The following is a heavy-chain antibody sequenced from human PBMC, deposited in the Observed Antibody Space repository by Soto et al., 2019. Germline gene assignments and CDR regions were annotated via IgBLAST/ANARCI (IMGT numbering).Heavy chain of an antibody. CDR2: ISFDVNIK. CDR3: AKYYYDTLTGYYGPDY. CDR1: GFIFSTYA. D-gene: IGHD3-9*01. V-gene: IGHV3-30-3*02. J-gene: IGHJ4*02. Sequence: GGSLRLSCAASGFIFSTYAIHWVRQAPGKGLEWVAVISFDVNIKHYADSVKGRFTISRDNSKNTLYLQMNSLRAEDTAVYYCAKYYYDTLTGYYGPDYWGQGTLVTVPQ.